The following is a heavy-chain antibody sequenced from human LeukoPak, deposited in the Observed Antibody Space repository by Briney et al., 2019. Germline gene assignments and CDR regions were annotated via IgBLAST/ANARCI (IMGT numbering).Heavy chain of an antibody. D-gene: IGHD6-19*01. J-gene: IGHJ4*02. CDR2: INSNSGGT. CDR1: GYTFTSYY. V-gene: IGHV1-2*02. Sequence: ASVKVSCKASGYTFTSYYMHWVRQAPGQGPEWMGWINSNSGGTHSAQKFQGRVAMTRDTSISTAYMELSRLTGDDTAVYYCAREGWDQRDTAAFDYWGQGTLVTVSS. CDR3: AREGWDQRDTAAFDY.